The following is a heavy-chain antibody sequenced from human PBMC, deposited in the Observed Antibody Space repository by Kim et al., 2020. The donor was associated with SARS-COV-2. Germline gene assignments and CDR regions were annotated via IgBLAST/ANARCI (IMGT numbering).Heavy chain of an antibody. J-gene: IGHJ6*02. CDR2: IKQDGSEK. Sequence: GGSLRLSCAASGFTFSSYWMSWVRQAPGKGLEWVANIKQDGSEKYYVDSVKGRFTISRDNAKNSLYLQMNSLRAEDTAVYYCARMGENYDFWSGYYPYYYYYGMDVWGQGTTVTVSS. CDR1: GFTFSSYW. CDR3: ARMGENYDFWSGYYPYYYYYGMDV. V-gene: IGHV3-7*03. D-gene: IGHD3-3*01.